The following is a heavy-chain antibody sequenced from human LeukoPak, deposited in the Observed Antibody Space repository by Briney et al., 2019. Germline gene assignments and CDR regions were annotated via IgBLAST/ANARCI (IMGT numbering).Heavy chain of an antibody. V-gene: IGHV6-1*01. CDR1: GDSVSSNSAA. J-gene: IGHJ6*02. D-gene: IGHD4-17*01. Sequence: SQTLSLTCAISGDSVSSNSAAWNWIRQSPSRGLEWLGRTYYRSKWYNDYAVSVKSRITINPDTSKNQFSLKLSSVTAADTAVYYCARAEYGDPPYYYYGMDVWGQGTTVTVSS. CDR3: ARAEYGDPPYYYYGMDV. CDR2: TYYRSKWYN.